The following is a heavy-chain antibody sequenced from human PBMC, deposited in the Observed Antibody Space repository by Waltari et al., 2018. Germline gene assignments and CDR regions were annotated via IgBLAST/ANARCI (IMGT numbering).Heavy chain of an antibody. V-gene: IGHV3-30*04. CDR2: ISYDGSNE. CDR3: ARDRIWKYVFDY. J-gene: IGHJ4*02. Sequence: QVQLVESGGGVVQPGRSRRRSCAASGLRFGTHAMHWVRQAPGKGLEWVALISYDGSNEDYADSVQGRFTISRDNSKNTLYLQIDSLRTEDTAVYYCARDRIWKYVFDYWGQGTLVTVSS. CDR1: GLRFGTHA. D-gene: IGHD1-7*01.